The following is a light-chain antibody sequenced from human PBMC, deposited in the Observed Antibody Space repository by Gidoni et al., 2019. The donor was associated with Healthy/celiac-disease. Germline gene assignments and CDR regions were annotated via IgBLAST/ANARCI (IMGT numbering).Light chain of an antibody. Sequence: EIVMTQSPATLSVSPGERATLSCRAGQSVSSNLAWYQQKPGQAPRLLIYGASTRATGIPARFSGSGSGTEVTLTISSLQSEDFAVYYCQQYNNWWTFGQGTKVEIK. V-gene: IGKV3-15*01. J-gene: IGKJ1*01. CDR1: QSVSSN. CDR3: QQYNNWWT. CDR2: GAS.